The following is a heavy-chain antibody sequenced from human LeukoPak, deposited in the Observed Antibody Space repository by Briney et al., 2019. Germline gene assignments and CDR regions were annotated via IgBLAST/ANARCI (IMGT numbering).Heavy chain of an antibody. Sequence: ASVKVSRKVSGYTLTELSMHWVRRPPGKGLEWMGGFDPEDGETIYAQKFQGRVTMTEDTSTDTAYMELSSLRSEDTAVYYCATGYSSGWTWYNWFDPWGQGTLVTVSS. J-gene: IGHJ5*02. CDR2: FDPEDGET. V-gene: IGHV1-24*01. CDR3: ATGYSSGWTWYNWFDP. CDR1: GYTLTELS. D-gene: IGHD6-19*01.